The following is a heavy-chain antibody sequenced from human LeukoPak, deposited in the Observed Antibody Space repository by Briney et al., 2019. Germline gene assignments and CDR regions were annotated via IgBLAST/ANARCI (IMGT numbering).Heavy chain of an antibody. CDR3: ANGLRGKPQP. V-gene: IGHV3-7*01. D-gene: IGHD5/OR15-5a*01. Sequence: PGGSLRLSCAASGFTFSSYAMSWVRQAPGKGLEWVANIKQDGSEKYYVDSVKGRFTISRDNAKNSLYLQMNSLRAEDTAVYYCANGLRGKPQPWGQGTLVTVSS. J-gene: IGHJ4*02. CDR2: IKQDGSEK. CDR1: GFTFSSYA.